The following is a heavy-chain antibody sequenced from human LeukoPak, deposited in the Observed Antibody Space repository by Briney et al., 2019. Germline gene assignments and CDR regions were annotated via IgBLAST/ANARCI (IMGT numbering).Heavy chain of an antibody. CDR1: GGTFSSYA. Sequence: SVKVSCKASGGTFSSYAISWVRQAPGQGLEWMGGIIPIFGTANYAQKFQGRVTITTDESTSTAYMELSSLRSGDTAVYYCARGPMATTARFDYWGQGTLVTVSS. V-gene: IGHV1-69*05. D-gene: IGHD5-24*01. J-gene: IGHJ4*02. CDR2: IIPIFGTA. CDR3: ARGPMATTARFDY.